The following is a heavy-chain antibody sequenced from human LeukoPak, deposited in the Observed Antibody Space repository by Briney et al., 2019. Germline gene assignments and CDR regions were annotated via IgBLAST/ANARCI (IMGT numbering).Heavy chain of an antibody. CDR2: ISGSGGST. CDR3: ARGVVGATPYFDY. J-gene: IGHJ4*02. D-gene: IGHD1-26*01. Sequence: PGGSLRLSCAASGFTFSSYAMSWVRQAPGKGLEWVSAISGSGGSTYYADSVKGRFTISRDNAKNSLYLQMNSLRAEDTAVYYCARGVVGATPYFDYWGQGTLVTVSS. CDR1: GFTFSSYA. V-gene: IGHV3-23*01.